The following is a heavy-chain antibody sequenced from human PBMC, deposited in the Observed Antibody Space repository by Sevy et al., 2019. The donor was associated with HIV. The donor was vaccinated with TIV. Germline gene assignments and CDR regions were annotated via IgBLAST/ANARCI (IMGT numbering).Heavy chain of an antibody. D-gene: IGHD3-22*01. CDR3: AKDVVGGYYDSSGYSDH. V-gene: IGHV3-23*01. CDR1: GFTFTEFV. CDR2: INSGGGST. Sequence: GGSLRLSCAASGFTFTEFVMSWVRQAPGKGLEWVSTINSGGGSTYYEDSGKGRFTISRDNSKNTLDLQMNSLRAEDTAVYYCAKDVVGGYYDSSGYSDHWGQGTLVTVSS. J-gene: IGHJ4*02.